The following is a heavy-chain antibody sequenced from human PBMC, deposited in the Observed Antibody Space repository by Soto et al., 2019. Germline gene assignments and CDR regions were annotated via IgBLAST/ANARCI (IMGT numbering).Heavy chain of an antibody. J-gene: IGHJ5*02. V-gene: IGHV3-64D*06. CDR2: ISSNGGST. CDR1: GFTFSSYA. D-gene: IGHD6-19*01. Sequence: VGSLRLSCSASGFTFSSYAMHRVRQAPGKGLEYVSAISSNGGSTYYADSVKGRFTISRDNSKNTLYLQMSSLRAEDTAVYYCVTRDSSGWYGTWGQGTLVTVSS. CDR3: VTRDSSGWYGT.